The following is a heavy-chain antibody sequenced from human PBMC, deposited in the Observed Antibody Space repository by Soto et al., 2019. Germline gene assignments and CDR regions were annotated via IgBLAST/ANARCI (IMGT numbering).Heavy chain of an antibody. D-gene: IGHD4-17*01. J-gene: IGHJ4*02. Sequence: GGSLRLSCAASGFAFSNYAMHWVRQAPGKGLEWVAVISYDGSNQYSADSVKGRFTISRDDSKNMLYLQMNSLRAEDTAVYYCAKDYGADWGQGTLVTVSS. CDR3: AKDYGAD. CDR2: ISYDGSNQ. CDR1: GFAFSNYA. V-gene: IGHV3-30-3*01.